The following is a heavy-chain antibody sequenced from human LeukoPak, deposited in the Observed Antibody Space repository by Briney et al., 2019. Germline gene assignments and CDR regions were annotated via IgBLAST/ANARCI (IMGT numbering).Heavy chain of an antibody. D-gene: IGHD1-1*01. CDR3: ARDASRTTAPDDY. Sequence: ASVKISCKASGYSFTDYYMHWVPQAPGQGLEWMGWINPNNCGTNYEQKFQGRVTMTRDTSISTVYIELSRLTSDDTSVYYCARDASRTTAPDDYWGQGTLVTVSS. J-gene: IGHJ4*02. CDR2: INPNNCGT. V-gene: IGHV1-2*02. CDR1: GYSFTDYY.